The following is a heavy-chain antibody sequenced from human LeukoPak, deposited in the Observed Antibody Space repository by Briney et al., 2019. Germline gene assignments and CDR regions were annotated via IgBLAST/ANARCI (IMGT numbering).Heavy chain of an antibody. V-gene: IGHV3-11*04. Sequence: GGSLRLSCATSGFTFSDYYMSWIRQAPGEGLEWVSYISSSGSTIYYADSVKGRFTISRDNAKNSLFLQMNSLRAEDTAVYYCARWSSAQSEFDHWGQGTLVTVSS. D-gene: IGHD6-19*01. CDR3: ARWSSAQSEFDH. J-gene: IGHJ4*02. CDR1: GFTFSDYY. CDR2: ISSSGSTI.